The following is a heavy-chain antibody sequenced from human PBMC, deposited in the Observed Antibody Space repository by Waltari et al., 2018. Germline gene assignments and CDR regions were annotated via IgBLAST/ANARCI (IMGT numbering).Heavy chain of an antibody. CDR3: APEGATIFGVVIN. CDR1: GFTFSSYS. J-gene: IGHJ4*02. V-gene: IGHV3-21*01. Sequence: EVQLVESGGGLVKPGGSLRLSCAASGFTFSSYSMNWVRQAPGKGLEWVSSISSSSSYIYYADSVKGRFTISRDNAKNSLYLQMNSLRAEDTAVYYCAPEGATIFGVVINWGQGTLVTVSS. CDR2: ISSSSSYI. D-gene: IGHD3-3*01.